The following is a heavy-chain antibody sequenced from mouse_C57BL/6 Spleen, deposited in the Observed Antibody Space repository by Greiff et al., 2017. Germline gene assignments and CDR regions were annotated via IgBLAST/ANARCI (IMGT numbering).Heavy chain of an antibody. CDR2: IHPNSGST. Sequence: QVQLKQPGAELVKPGASVKLSCKASGYTFTSYWMHWVKQRPGQGLEWIGMIHPNSGSTNYNEKFKSKATLTVDKSSSTAYMQLSSLTSEDSAVYYCARDYGSSYSYYFDYWGQGTTLTVSS. V-gene: IGHV1-64*01. CDR3: ARDYGSSYSYYFDY. J-gene: IGHJ2*01. D-gene: IGHD1-1*01. CDR1: GYTFTSYW.